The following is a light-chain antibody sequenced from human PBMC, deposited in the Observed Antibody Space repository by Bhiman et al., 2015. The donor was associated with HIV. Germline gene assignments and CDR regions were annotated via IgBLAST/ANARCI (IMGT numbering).Light chain of an antibody. CDR3: QSRDSSGSHLL. J-gene: IGLJ2*01. Sequence: SSELTQDPAVSVALGQTVRITCQGDSLRSSYANWYQQKPGQAPVLVIYGKNNRPSGIPDRFSGSTSGTTASLTISGAQPEDEADYYCQSRDSSGSHLLFGGGTKLTVL. V-gene: IGLV3-19*01. CDR1: SLRSSY. CDR2: GKN.